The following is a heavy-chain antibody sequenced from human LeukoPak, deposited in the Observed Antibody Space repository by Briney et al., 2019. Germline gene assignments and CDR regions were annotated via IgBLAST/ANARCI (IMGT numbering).Heavy chain of an antibody. J-gene: IGHJ4*02. D-gene: IGHD2-21*02. CDR1: GGSFSGYY. V-gene: IGHV4-34*01. CDR2: INHSGST. CDR3: ARDPFCGGDCYGV. Sequence: SETLSLTCAVYGGSFSGYYWSWIRQPPGKGLEWIGEINHSGSTNYNPSLKSRDTISVDTSKNQFSLKLSSVTAADTAVYYCARDPFCGGDCYGVWGQGTLVTVSS.